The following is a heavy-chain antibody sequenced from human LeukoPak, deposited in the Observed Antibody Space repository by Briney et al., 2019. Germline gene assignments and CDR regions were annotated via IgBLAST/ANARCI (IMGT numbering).Heavy chain of an antibody. CDR1: GDTFSSNSAA. CDR2: TYYRSTWLN. CDR3: AREPHGSGLLFDY. D-gene: IGHD6-19*01. Sequence: SQTLSLTCAVSGDTFSSNSAAWDWIRQSPSRGLEWLGRTYYRSTWLNDYAGSLKSRISINPDTSKNQFSLQLNSVTPEDTAVYYCAREPHGSGLLFDYWGRGTLVTVSS. J-gene: IGHJ4*02. V-gene: IGHV6-1*01.